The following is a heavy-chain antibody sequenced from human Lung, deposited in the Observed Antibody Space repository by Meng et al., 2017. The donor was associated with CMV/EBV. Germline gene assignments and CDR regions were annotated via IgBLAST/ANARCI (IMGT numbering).Heavy chain of an antibody. D-gene: IGHD3-3*01. CDR2: ISSSGSTI. V-gene: IGHV3-48*03. J-gene: IGHJ6*02. CDR3: ARDIVSIFGVAKPYYYYYYPMVV. Sequence: GGSLRLXXAASGFTFSSYEMNWVRQAPGKGLEWVSYISSSGSTIYYADSVKGRFTISRDNAKNSLYLHMNSLRAEDTAVYYCARDIVSIFGVAKPYYYYYYPMVVWGQGTXVTVAS. CDR1: GFTFSSYE.